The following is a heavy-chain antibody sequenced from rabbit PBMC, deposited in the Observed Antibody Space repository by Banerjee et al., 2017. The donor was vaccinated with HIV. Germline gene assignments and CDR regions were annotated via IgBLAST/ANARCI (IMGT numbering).Heavy chain of an antibody. D-gene: IGHD4-1*01. CDR3: ARDLAGVIGWNFNL. J-gene: IGHJ4*01. Sequence: QSLEESGGDLVKPGASLTLTCKASGFDFSTYYMSWVRQAPGKGLEWIACINTSSGNTVYASWAKGRFTISKTSSTTVTLQMTSLTAADTATYFCARDLAGVIGWNFNLWGPGTLVTVS. V-gene: IGHV1S40*01. CDR2: INTSSGNT. CDR1: GFDFSTYY.